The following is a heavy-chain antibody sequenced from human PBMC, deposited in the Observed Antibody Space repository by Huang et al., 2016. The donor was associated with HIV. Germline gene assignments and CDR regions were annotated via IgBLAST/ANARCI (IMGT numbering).Heavy chain of an antibody. J-gene: IGHJ3*01. Sequence: QMPLVESGGGVVKPGRSLRLSCAGSGFPITYGMHWIRQAPGKGLDWVAVTAYDGNDKYYADSVKGRFTISRDNSKDTVYLQMSSLRPDDTAIYYCAKGDIVVAPSAMDAFDVWGPGTRVTVSS. CDR1: GFPITYG. D-gene: IGHD2-2*01. V-gene: IGHV3-30*18. CDR3: AKGDIVVAPSAMDAFDV. CDR2: TAYDGNDK.